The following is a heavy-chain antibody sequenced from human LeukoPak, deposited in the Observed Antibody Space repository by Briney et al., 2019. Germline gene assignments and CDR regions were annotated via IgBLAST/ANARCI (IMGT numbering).Heavy chain of an antibody. D-gene: IGHD3-9*01. CDR1: GFTFSSYA. Sequence: GGSLRLSCAASGFTFSSYAMHWVRQAPGKGLEWVALISYDGSDKYYADSVKGRFTISRDNSKNTLYLQMNSLRAEDTAVYYCARGSYDILTGYYTGDDYWGQGTLVTVSS. J-gene: IGHJ4*02. CDR3: ARGSYDILTGYYTGDDY. V-gene: IGHV3-30*14. CDR2: ISYDGSDK.